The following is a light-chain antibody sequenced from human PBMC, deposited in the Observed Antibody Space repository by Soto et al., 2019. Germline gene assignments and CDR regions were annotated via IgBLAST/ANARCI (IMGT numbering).Light chain of an antibody. CDR1: QSVLYSSNSKNY. V-gene: IGKV4-1*01. J-gene: IGKJ2*03. CDR2: WAS. CDR3: QQYYSSPYS. Sequence: DIVMTQSPDSLAVSLGERATINCKSSQSVLYSSNSKNYLAWYQQKAGQPPKLLIYWASTRESGVPDRFSGSRSATAFTLTISSLQAEDVAVYYCQQYYSSPYSFGQGTKLEIK.